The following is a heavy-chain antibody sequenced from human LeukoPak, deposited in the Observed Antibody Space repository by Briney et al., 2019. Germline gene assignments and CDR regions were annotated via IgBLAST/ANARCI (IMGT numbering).Heavy chain of an antibody. D-gene: IGHD6-13*01. CDR3: ARAGGSSWPDLCLFGY. V-gene: IGHV1-46*01. CDR2: INPSGGST. Sequence: GGSLRLSCAASGFTFSSYGMHCVRQAPGQGLEWMGIINPSGGSTSYAQKFQGRVTMTRDMSTSTVYMELSSLRSEDTAVYYCARAGGSSWPDLCLFGYWGQGTLVTVSS. CDR1: GFTFSSYG. J-gene: IGHJ4*02.